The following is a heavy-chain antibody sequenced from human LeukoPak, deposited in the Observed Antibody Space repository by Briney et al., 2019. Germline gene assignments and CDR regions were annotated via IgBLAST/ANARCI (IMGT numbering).Heavy chain of an antibody. J-gene: IGHJ6*03. CDR3: AREVLRYFDRSYYYYYMDV. V-gene: IGHV4-4*07. CDR1: GGSISSYY. Sequence: SETLCLTCTVSGGSISSYYWSWIRQPAGKGLEWIGRIYTSGSTNYNPSLKSRVTMSVDTSKNQFSLKLSSVTAADTAVYYCAREVLRYFDRSYYYYYMDVWGKGTTVTVSS. CDR2: IYTSGST. D-gene: IGHD3-9*01.